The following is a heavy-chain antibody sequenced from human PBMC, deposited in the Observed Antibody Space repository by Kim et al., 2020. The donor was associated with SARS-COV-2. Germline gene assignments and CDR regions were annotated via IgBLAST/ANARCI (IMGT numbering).Heavy chain of an antibody. Sequence: GGSLRLSCEASGFSFRDYTMNWVRQAPGKGLEWVADINSDSKYILYGDSLKGRFTVSRDNAKNSLYLQMNSLRAEDTAVYFCVRTLPSSSGTNNSSDYWG. V-gene: IGHV3-21*01. CDR2: INSDSKYI. D-gene: IGHD3-10*01. CDR1: GFSFRDYT. J-gene: IGHJ4*01. CDR3: VRTLPSSSGTNNSSDY.